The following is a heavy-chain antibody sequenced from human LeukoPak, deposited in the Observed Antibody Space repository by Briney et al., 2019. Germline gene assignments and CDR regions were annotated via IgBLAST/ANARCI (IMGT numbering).Heavy chain of an antibody. CDR3: AKEYTGTFSPFPSYFDN. CDR2: ISSSGSTI. J-gene: IGHJ4*02. D-gene: IGHD1-26*01. V-gene: IGHV3-48*03. CDR1: GFTFSSYE. Sequence: GGSLRLSCAASGFTFSSYELNWVRQAPGKGLEWVSYISSSGSTIKYADSVKGRFTISRGSAKNTLYLQMNSLRAEDTAIYYCAKEYTGTFSPFPSYFDNWGQGTLVTVSS.